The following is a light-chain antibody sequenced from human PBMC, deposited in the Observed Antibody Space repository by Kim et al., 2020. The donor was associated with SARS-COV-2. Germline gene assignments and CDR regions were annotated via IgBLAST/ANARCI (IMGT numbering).Light chain of an antibody. J-gene: IGLJ1*01. CDR3: QVWDSSSDHNYV. Sequence: PGKRARITCGGNNIGSKSVHGYQQKPGQAPVLVIYYDSDRPSGIPERFSGSNSGNTATLTISRVEAGDEADYYCQVWDSSSDHNYVFGTGTKVTVL. CDR2: YDS. CDR1: NIGSKS. V-gene: IGLV3-21*04.